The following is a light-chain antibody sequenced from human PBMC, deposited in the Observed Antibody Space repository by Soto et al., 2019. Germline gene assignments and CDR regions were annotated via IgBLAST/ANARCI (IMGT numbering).Light chain of an antibody. V-gene: IGKV1-9*01. J-gene: IGKJ4*01. CDR1: QGITKS. Sequence: DIQLTQSPSFLSASVGDRVTITCRASQGITKSLAWYQQKPGKAPNLLIYAASTLQGGVPSRFSGSGSGTDFTLTISSLQPEDFATYYCQQLTSNPLTFGGGTKVEIK. CDR2: AAS. CDR3: QQLTSNPLT.